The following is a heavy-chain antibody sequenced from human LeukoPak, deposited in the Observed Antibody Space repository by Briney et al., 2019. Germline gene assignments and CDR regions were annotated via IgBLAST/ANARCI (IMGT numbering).Heavy chain of an antibody. D-gene: IGHD6-6*01. CDR1: GGSISSYY. CDR3: AGSLAARLVY. J-gene: IGHJ4*02. CDR2: IYTSGST. Sequence: SETLSLTCTVFGGSISSYYWSWIRQPPGKGLEWIGYIYTSGSTNYNPSLKSRVTISVDTSKNQFSLKLSSVTAADTAVYYCAGSLAARLVYWGQGTLVTVSS. V-gene: IGHV4-4*09.